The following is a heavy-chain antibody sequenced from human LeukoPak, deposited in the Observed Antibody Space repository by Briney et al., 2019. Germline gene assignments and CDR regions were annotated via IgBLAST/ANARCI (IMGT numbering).Heavy chain of an antibody. Sequence: PGGSLRLSCAASGFIVSSNYMSWVRQAPGKGLEWVSLTHNDGNTYYADSVKGRFTISRDNSKNSLYLQMNSLRAEDTAVYYCARDRGELGFDYWGQGTLVTVSS. V-gene: IGHV3-53*01. J-gene: IGHJ4*02. CDR3: ARDRGELGFDY. CDR2: THNDGNT. CDR1: GFIVSSNY. D-gene: IGHD1-26*01.